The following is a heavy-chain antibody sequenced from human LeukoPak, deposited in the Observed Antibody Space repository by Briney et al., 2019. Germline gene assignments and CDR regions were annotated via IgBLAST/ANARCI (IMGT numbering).Heavy chain of an antibody. J-gene: IGHJ4*02. D-gene: IGHD5-18*01. V-gene: IGHV3-7*01. Sequence: GGSLRLSCAASGFTFSSHWISWVRQAPGKGLEWVANIKKDGSEKYYVDAVKGRFTISRDNAKTSLYLQMNSLRAEDTAVYYCARDLSGIAGYTYGRGIDYWAREPWSPSPQ. CDR1: GFTFSSHW. CDR3: ARDLSGIAGYTYGRGIDY. CDR2: IKKDGSEK.